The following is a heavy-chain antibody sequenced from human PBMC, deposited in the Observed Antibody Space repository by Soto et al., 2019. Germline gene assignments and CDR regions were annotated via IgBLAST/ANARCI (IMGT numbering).Heavy chain of an antibody. V-gene: IGHV1-18*01. CDR2: ISPNSGAT. CDR3: VREMWTRSGPQNFFDY. J-gene: IGHJ4*02. Sequence: QVQLVQSEGELRQPGASVTVSCRASGYTFTSYGIIWVRQAPGQGLEWMGYISPNSGATTYAQNIQGRLTLTTDTSTNTAYMELRSLSSDDTAIYYWVREMWTRSGPQNFFDYWGLGALVTVSS. D-gene: IGHD6-25*01. CDR1: GYTFTSYG.